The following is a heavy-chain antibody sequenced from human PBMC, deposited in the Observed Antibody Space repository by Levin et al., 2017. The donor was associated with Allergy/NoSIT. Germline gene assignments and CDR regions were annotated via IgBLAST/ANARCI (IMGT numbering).Heavy chain of an antibody. J-gene: IGHJ3*02. Sequence: GGSLRLSCAASGFTFSSYWMSWVRQAPGKGLEWVANIKEDGSEKYYVDSVKGRFTISRDNAKNSLYLQMNSLRADDTAVYYCARAFGAYSGYGQVDAFDIWGQGTMVTVSS. D-gene: IGHD5-12*01. CDR2: IKEDGSEK. V-gene: IGHV3-7*01. CDR1: GFTFSSYW. CDR3: ARAFGAYSGYGQVDAFDI.